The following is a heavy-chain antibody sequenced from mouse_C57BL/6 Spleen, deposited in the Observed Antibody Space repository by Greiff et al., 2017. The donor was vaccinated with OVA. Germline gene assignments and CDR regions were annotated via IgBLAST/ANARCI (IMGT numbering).Heavy chain of an antibody. J-gene: IGHJ2*01. CDR2: IDPSDSYT. Sequence: QVQLQQPGAELVMPGASVTLSCKASGYTFTSYWMHWVKQTPGHGLEWIGEIDPSDSYTTYNQKFKGKSKLTVDKSSSTAYMQLSSLTAEDSAVYDCARSSCFDYWGQGTTLTVSS. D-gene: IGHD1-1*01. CDR1: GYTFTSYW. V-gene: IGHV1-69*01. CDR3: ARSSCFDY.